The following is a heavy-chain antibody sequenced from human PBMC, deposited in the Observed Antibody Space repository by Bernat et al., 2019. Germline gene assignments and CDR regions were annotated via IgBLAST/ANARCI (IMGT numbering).Heavy chain of an antibody. D-gene: IGHD6-19*01. CDR1: GFTFSSYE. Sequence: EVQLVESGGGLVQPGGSLRLSCAASGFTFSSYEMNWVRQAPGKGLDWVSYISSTGSTIYYADSVKGRFTISRDNAKNSLYLQMNSLRAEDTAVYYCARCDYSSACYDYWGQGTLVTISS. J-gene: IGHJ4*02. CDR3: ARCDYSSACYDY. V-gene: IGHV3-48*03. CDR2: ISSTGSTI.